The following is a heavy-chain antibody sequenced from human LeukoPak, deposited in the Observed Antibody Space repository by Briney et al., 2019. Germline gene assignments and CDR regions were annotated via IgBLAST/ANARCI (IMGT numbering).Heavy chain of an antibody. CDR1: GGSISSYY. V-gene: IGHV4-59*01. CDR2: IYYSGST. CDR3: ARYVWGSYPTFEDY. J-gene: IGHJ4*02. Sequence: TSETLSLTCTVSGGSISSYYWSWIRQPPGKGLEWIGYIYYSGSTNYNPFLKSRVTISVDAAKKQLSLKLSSVTAADTAVYFCARYVWGSYPTFEDYWGQGTLVTVSS. D-gene: IGHD3-16*02.